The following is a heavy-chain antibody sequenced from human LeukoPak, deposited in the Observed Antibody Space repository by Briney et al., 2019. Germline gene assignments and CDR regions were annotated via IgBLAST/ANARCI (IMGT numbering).Heavy chain of an antibody. J-gene: IGHJ3*02. CDR2: IKEDGSEK. Sequence: GGSLRLSCAASGFTFSSYWMSWVRQAPGKGLEWVANIKEDGSEKYYVDSVKGRFTISRDNAKNSLYLQMNSLRAEDTAVYYCARDEYNWNVDAFDIWGQGTVVTVSS. CDR3: ARDEYNWNVDAFDI. V-gene: IGHV3-7*01. CDR1: GFTFSSYW. D-gene: IGHD1-20*01.